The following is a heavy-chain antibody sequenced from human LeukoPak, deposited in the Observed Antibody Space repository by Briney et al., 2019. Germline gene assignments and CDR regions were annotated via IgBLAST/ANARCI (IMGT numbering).Heavy chain of an antibody. V-gene: IGHV1-18*01. CDR1: GYTFTSYG. CDR3: ARGKSGSYFGWFDP. J-gene: IGHJ5*02. CDR2: ISAYNGNT. Sequence: GASEKVSCKASGYTFTSYGISWVRQAPGQGLEWMGWISAYNGNTNYAQKLQGRVTMTTDTSTSTAYMELRSLRSDDTAVYYCARGKSGSYFGWFDPWGQGTLVTGSS. D-gene: IGHD1-26*01.